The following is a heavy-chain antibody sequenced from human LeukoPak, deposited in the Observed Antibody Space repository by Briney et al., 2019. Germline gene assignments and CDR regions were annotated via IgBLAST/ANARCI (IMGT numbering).Heavy chain of an antibody. J-gene: IGHJ4*02. Sequence: ASVKVSCKASGYTFTGYYMHWVRQAPGQGLEWMGWINSNSGGTNYAQKFQGRVTMTRDTSISTAYMELSRLRSDDTAVYYCARDLGITMVRGVIGIDYWGQGTLVTVSS. CDR1: GYTFTGYY. V-gene: IGHV1-2*02. CDR2: INSNSGGT. D-gene: IGHD3-10*01. CDR3: ARDLGITMVRGVIGIDY.